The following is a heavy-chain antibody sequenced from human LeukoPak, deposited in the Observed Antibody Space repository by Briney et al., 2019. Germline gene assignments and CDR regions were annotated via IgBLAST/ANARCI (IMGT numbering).Heavy chain of an antibody. J-gene: IGHJ4*02. D-gene: IGHD3-22*01. V-gene: IGHV3-30*02. CDR1: GFTFSSYG. Sequence: PGGSLRLSCAASGFTFSSYGMHWVRQAPGKGLEWVAFIRYDGSNKYYADSVKGRFTISRDNSKNTLYLQMNSLRAEDTAVYYCAKDVDYYDSTAFDYWGQGTLVTVSS. CDR3: AKDVDYYDSTAFDY. CDR2: IRYDGSNK.